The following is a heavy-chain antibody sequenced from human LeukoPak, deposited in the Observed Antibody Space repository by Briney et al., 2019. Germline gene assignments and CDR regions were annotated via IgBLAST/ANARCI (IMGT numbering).Heavy chain of an antibody. CDR3: ARETYDRVLGNWFDP. Sequence: ASVKVSCKASGYTFTGYYMHWVRQAPGQGLEWMGIINPSGGSTSYAQKFQGRVTMTRDMSTSTVYMELSSLRSEDTAVYYCARETYDRVLGNWFDPWGQGTLVTVSS. CDR2: INPSGGST. CDR1: GYTFTGYY. D-gene: IGHD5-12*01. J-gene: IGHJ5*02. V-gene: IGHV1-46*01.